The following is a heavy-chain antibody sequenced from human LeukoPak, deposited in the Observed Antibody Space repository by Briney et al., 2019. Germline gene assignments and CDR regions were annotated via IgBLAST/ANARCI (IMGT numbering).Heavy chain of an antibody. V-gene: IGHV3-74*03. CDR3: ARAPFDSTAY. Sequence: GGSLRLSCAASGFTFSRYCMHWVRQAPGKGLQWVSRIKRDGSSTKYADHVKGRFTISRDNAKNTLYLQMNSLRAEDTAVYYCARAPFDSTAYWGQGTLVTVSS. D-gene: IGHD3-22*01. J-gene: IGHJ4*02. CDR1: GFTFSRYC. CDR2: IKRDGSST.